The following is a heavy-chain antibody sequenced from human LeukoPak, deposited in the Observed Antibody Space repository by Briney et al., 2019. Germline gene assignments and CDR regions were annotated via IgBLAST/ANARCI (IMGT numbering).Heavy chain of an antibody. CDR1: GGSVSSDSYY. CDR3: ARVYFYECRRIDI. D-gene: IGHD3-22*01. CDR2: IYYSGNT. V-gene: IGHV4-61*01. J-gene: IGHJ3*02. Sequence: SETLSLTCTVSGGSVSSDSYYWSWIRQPPGKGLECIGYIYYSGNTNYNPSLKSRVTISIDTSKNQFSLKLSSVTAADTAVYYCARVYFYECRRIDIWGQGTMVTVSS.